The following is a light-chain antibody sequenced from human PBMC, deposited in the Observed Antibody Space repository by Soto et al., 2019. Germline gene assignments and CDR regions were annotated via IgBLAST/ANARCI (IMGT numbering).Light chain of an antibody. CDR1: QSVSSN. V-gene: IGKV3-15*01. Sequence: EIVMTQSPATLSVSPGERATLSCRASQSVSSNLAWYQQKPGQAPRLLIYGASTRATGIPARFSGSGSGTEFTLTISSLQSVEFAVYYCQQYNTWWTFGQGTKVEIK. J-gene: IGKJ1*01. CDR2: GAS. CDR3: QQYNTWWT.